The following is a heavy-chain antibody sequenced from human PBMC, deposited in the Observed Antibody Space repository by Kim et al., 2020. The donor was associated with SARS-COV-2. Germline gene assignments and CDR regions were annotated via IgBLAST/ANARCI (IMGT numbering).Heavy chain of an antibody. D-gene: IGHD3-3*01. CDR2: INTNTGNP. J-gene: IGHJ3*02. Sequence: ASVKVSCKASGYTFTSYAMNWVRQAPGQGLEWMGWINTNTGNPTYAQGFTGRFVFSLDTSVSTAYLQISSLKAEDTAVYYCAREGGSYYDFWSGEDTAFDIWGQGTMVTVSS. CDR1: GYTFTSYA. CDR3: AREGGSYYDFWSGEDTAFDI. V-gene: IGHV7-4-1*02.